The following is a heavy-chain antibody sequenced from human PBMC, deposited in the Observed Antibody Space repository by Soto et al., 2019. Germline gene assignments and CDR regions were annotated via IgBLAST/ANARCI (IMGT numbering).Heavy chain of an antibody. CDR3: VKSAKYYDFWSGYGWFDP. D-gene: IGHD3-3*01. CDR1: GFTFSTYA. J-gene: IGHJ5*02. V-gene: IGHV3-64D*06. CDR2: MSSNGGST. Sequence: GGSLRLSCSASGFTFSTYAMHWVRQAPGKGLEYVSAMSSNGGSTYYADSVKGRFTISRDNSKNTLYLQMSSLRAEDTAVYYCVKSAKYYDFWSGYGWFDPWGQGTLVTVSS.